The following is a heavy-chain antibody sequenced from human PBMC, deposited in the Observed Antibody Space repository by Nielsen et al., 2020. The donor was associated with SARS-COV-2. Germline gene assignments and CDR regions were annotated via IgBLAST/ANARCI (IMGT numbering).Heavy chain of an antibody. CDR1: GDSVSSSSAA. Sequence: SCAISGDSVSSSSAAWNWIRQSPSRGLEWLGRTYYRSKWYNDYAVSVKSRITINPDTSKSQFSLHLNSVTPEDMAVYYCARARGAYGDYYYYYYTDVWGKGTTVTVSS. V-gene: IGHV6-1*01. CDR3: ARARGAYGDYYYYYYTDV. CDR2: TYYRSKWYN. D-gene: IGHD4-17*01. J-gene: IGHJ6*03.